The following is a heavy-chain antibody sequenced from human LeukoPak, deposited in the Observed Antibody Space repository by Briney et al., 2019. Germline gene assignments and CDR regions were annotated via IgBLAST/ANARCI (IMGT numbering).Heavy chain of an antibody. CDR3: ATFGRKAFDI. D-gene: IGHD3-10*01. J-gene: IGHJ3*02. CDR1: GGSISSYY. Sequence: SETLSLTCTVSGGSISSYYWGWIRQPPGKGLEWIGSIYYSGSTYYNPSLKSRVTISVDTSKNQFSLKLSSVTAADTAVYYCATFGRKAFDIWGQGTMVTVSS. V-gene: IGHV4-39*01. CDR2: IYYSGST.